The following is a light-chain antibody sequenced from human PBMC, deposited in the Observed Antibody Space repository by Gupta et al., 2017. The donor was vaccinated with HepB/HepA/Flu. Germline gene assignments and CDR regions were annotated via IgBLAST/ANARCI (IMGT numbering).Light chain of an antibody. CDR1: SSDVGGYDF. CDR2: DVS. J-gene: IGLJ1*01. CDR3: SSYTSSSTYV. Sequence: QSALTQPASVSVSPGQSITISCTGTSSDVGGYDFVSWYQHHPGKAPKLMIYDVSNRPSGVSNRFSGSKSGNTASLTISVLQAGDEADYYCSSYTSSSTYVFGTGTKVTVL. V-gene: IGLV2-14*03.